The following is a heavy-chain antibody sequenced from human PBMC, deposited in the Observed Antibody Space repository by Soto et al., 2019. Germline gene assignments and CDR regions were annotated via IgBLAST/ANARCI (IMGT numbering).Heavy chain of an antibody. CDR1: GYSFTSYW. J-gene: IGHJ5*02. Sequence: GESLKISCKGSGYSFTSYWIGWVRQMPGKGLEWMGIIYPGDSDTRYSPSFQGQVTISADKSISTAYLQWSSLKASDTAMYYCARCRVVVAAPNWFDPWGQGTLVTVSS. CDR2: IYPGDSDT. CDR3: ARCRVVVAAPNWFDP. V-gene: IGHV5-51*01. D-gene: IGHD2-15*01.